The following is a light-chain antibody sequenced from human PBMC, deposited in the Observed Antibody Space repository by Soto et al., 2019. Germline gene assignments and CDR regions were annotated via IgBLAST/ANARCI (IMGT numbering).Light chain of an antibody. CDR1: QSVSNN. CDR2: DAS. CDR3: QQHYERVT. J-gene: IGKJ4*01. V-gene: IGKV3-15*01. Sequence: EIVMTQSPATLSMSPGETATLSCRASQSVSNNLVWYQQKPGQAPRLLIYDASTRATGIPARFSGRGSGTEFSLIIRSLQSEDFAVYYCQQHYERVTFGGGTKVEI.